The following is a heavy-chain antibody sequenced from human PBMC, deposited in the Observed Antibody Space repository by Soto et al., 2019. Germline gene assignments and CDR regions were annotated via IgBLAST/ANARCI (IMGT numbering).Heavy chain of an antibody. CDR3: ASSRPHYDILTGYPPPGTFAY. V-gene: IGHV4-59*08. D-gene: IGHD3-9*01. CDR1: GGPISSYY. Sequence: SETLSLTCTVSGGPISSYYWSWIRQPPGKGLEWIGYIYYSGSTNYNPSLKSRVTISVDTSKNQFSLKLSSVTAADTAVYYCASSRPHYDILTGYPPPGTFAYWGQGTLVTVSS. CDR2: IYYSGST. J-gene: IGHJ4*02.